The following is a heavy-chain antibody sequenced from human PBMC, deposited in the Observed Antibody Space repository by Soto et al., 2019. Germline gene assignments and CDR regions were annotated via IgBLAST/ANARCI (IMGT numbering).Heavy chain of an antibody. CDR3: ARDLQYYGPLGY. J-gene: IGHJ4*02. Sequence: ASVKVSCKASGYTFTSYAMHWVRQAPGQRLEWMGWINAGNGNTKYSQRFQGRVTITRDTSASTAYMELSSLRSEDTAVYYCARDLQYYGPLGYWGQGTLVTVSS. CDR1: GYTFTSYA. D-gene: IGHD3-10*01. V-gene: IGHV1-3*01. CDR2: INAGNGNT.